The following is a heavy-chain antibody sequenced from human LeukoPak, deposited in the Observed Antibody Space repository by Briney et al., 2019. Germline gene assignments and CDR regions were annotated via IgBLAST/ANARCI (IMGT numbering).Heavy chain of an antibody. V-gene: IGHV4-59*07. Sequence: PSDTLSLTCTVSGDSISNYYWSWIRQSPGKELEWIGYMYNRGSTIYNPSLKSRVTISTDTSKNQFSLRLTSVTAADTAVYYCARAEKAVTGTLDSWGQGTLLTVSS. D-gene: IGHD6-19*01. CDR2: MYNRGST. CDR3: ARAEKAVTGTLDS. J-gene: IGHJ4*02. CDR1: GDSISNYY.